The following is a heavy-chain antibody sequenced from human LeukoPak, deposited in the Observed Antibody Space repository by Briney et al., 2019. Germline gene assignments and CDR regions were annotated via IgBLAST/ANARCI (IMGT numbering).Heavy chain of an antibody. V-gene: IGHV3-11*01. D-gene: IGHD6-25*01. Sequence: PGGSLRLSCAASGFTFSDYYMSWIRQAPGKGLEWVSYISSSGSTIYYADSVKGRFTISRDNAKNSLYLQMNSLRAEDTAVYYCARDYSSGSGYYYYMDVWGKGTTVTVSS. J-gene: IGHJ6*03. CDR2: ISSSGSTI. CDR1: GFTFSDYY. CDR3: ARDYSSGSGYYYYMDV.